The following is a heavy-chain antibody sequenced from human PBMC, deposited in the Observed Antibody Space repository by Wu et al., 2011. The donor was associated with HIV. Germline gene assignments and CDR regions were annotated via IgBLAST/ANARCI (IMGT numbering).Heavy chain of an antibody. Sequence: VQLVQSGAEVKKPGASVKVSCKASGYTFTDYYMHWVQQAPGKGPEWVGLVDPEDGESMYAEKFQGRVTITADTSTDTAYMELSSLRSEDTAVYYCAIGIAAPKYFYSYYMDIWGRGTTVTVSS. CDR3: AIGIAAPKYFYSYYMDI. CDR2: VDPEDGES. CDR1: GYTFTDYY. V-gene: IGHV1-69-2*01. D-gene: IGHD6-13*01. J-gene: IGHJ6*03.